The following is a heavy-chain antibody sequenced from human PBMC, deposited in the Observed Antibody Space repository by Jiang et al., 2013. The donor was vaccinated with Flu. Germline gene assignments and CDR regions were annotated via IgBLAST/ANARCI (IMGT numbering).Heavy chain of an antibody. CDR3: ASATTVTTSGFDY. CDR1: GGSISSYY. CDR2: IYYSGST. D-gene: IGHD4-17*01. Sequence: PGLVKPSETLSLTCTVSGGSISSYYWSWIRQPPGKGLEWIGYIYYSGSTNYNPSLKSRVTISVDTSKNQFSLKLSSVTAADTAVYYCASATTVTTSGFDYWGQGTLVTVSS. J-gene: IGHJ4*02. V-gene: IGHV4-59*01.